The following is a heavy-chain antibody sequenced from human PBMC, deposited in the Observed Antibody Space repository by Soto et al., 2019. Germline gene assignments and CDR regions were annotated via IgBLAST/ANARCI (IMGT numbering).Heavy chain of an antibody. CDR3: AKDPRYYGSTPVAFFDA. Sequence: EVQLLESGGGLVQPGGSLRLSCAASGFTFSSYPMTWVRQAPGKGLEWVSTIGGTSDYTYYADSVKGRFTISRDNSKNTLYLQMTSLRGEDTAVYYCAKDPRYYGSTPVAFFDAWGQGTLVTVSS. J-gene: IGHJ5*02. CDR2: IGGTSDYT. V-gene: IGHV3-23*01. D-gene: IGHD3-10*01. CDR1: GFTFSSYP.